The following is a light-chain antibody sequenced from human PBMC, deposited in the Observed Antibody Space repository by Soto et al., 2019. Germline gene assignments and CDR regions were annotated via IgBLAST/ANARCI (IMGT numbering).Light chain of an antibody. CDR2: EVS. CDR1: SNDIGTYNY. Sequence: QSALTQPASVSGSPGQSITISCTGTSNDIGTYNYVSWYQHHPGKAPKLVIYEVSNRPSGVSNRFSGSKSGNTASLTISGLQAEDEADYHFTSFTTSTTVVFGGETKLTVL. V-gene: IGLV2-14*01. CDR3: TSFTTSTTVV. J-gene: IGLJ2*01.